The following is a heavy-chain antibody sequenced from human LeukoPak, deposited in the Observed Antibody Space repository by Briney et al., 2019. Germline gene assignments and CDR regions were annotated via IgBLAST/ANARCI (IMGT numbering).Heavy chain of an antibody. Sequence: PGRSLRLSCVTSGFTFSTHGIHWVRQAPGKGLEWLSVIWNDGSNEIYVDSVKDRFTISRDNSKNTAYLQMDSLRVDDTAVYYCGAGYCGGYGCLYSPGYWGRGTLVIVSS. J-gene: IGHJ4*02. CDR2: IWNDGSNE. D-gene: IGHD2-21*02. CDR3: GAGYCGGYGCLYSPGY. V-gene: IGHV3-33*01. CDR1: GFTFSTHG.